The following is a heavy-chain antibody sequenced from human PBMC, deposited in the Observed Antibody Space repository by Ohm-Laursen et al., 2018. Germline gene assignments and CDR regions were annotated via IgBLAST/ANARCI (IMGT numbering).Heavy chain of an antibody. Sequence: SETLSLTCTVSGGSISSYYWSWIRQPPGKGLEWIGYIYYSGSTNCNPSLKSRVTISVDTSKNQFSLKLTSVTAADTAVYYCARDPRPTYCSGGSCYPGFHYYYAMDVWGQGTTVIVSS. V-gene: IGHV4-59*01. CDR3: ARDPRPTYCSGGSCYPGFHYYYAMDV. J-gene: IGHJ6*02. CDR1: GGSISSYY. CDR2: IYYSGST. D-gene: IGHD2-15*01.